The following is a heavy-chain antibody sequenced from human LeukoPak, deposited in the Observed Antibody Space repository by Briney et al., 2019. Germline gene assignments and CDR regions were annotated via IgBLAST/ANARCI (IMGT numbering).Heavy chain of an antibody. D-gene: IGHD6-19*01. CDR2: INHSGST. V-gene: IGHV4-34*01. J-gene: IGHJ4*02. CDR1: GFTFSSYG. Sequence: GTLRLSCAASGFTFSSYGMSWVRQPPGKGLEWIGEINHSGSTNYNPSLKSRVTISVDTSKNQFSLKLSSVTAADTAVYYCARGQQWLVDYWGQGTLVTVSS. CDR3: ARGQQWLVDY.